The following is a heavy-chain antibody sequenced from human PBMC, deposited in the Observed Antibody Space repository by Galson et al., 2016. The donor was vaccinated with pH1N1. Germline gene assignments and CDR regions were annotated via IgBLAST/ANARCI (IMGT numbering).Heavy chain of an antibody. J-gene: IGHJ4*02. V-gene: IGHV3-30*18. CDR1: GFTFNKYG. CDR2: ISYDGSNK. Sequence: SLRLSCAASGFTFNKYGMHWVRQAPGKGLEWVAVISYDGSNKYYADSVKGRLTISRDDSKNMLYLQMNSLRAEDTAVYYCAKVVRGSSWPSFDYWGQGTLVTVSS. CDR3: AKVVRGSSWPSFDY. D-gene: IGHD6-13*01.